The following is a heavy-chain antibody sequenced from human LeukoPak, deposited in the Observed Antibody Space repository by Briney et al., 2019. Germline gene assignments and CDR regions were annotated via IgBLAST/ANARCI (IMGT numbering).Heavy chain of an antibody. J-gene: IGHJ4*02. CDR2: ISGSGGST. D-gene: IGHD6-19*01. Sequence: GGSLRLSCAASGFIFSNYVMSWVRQAPGKGLEWVSGISGSGGSTYYADSVQGRFSISRDNSKNTLYLQMNSLRADDTAIYYCAKDVSIPVAATFDYWGQGTLVTVSS. CDR1: GFIFSNYV. CDR3: AKDVSIPVAATFDY. V-gene: IGHV3-23*01.